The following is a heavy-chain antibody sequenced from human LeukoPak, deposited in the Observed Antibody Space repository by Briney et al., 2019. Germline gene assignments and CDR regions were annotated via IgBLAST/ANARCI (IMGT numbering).Heavy chain of an antibody. D-gene: IGHD2/OR15-2a*01. CDR2: ISPVSSYT. Sequence: GGSLRLSVLASGFSFNSYTMNWFREAPGKGLEWVSTISPVSSYTWYAESVKGRFTISRDNPKNSLYLQMDSLRAEDTAVYYCVRDVSRRIGMDVWGQGTTVTVSS. CDR1: GFSFNSYT. J-gene: IGHJ6*02. CDR3: VRDVSRRIGMDV. V-gene: IGHV3-21*01.